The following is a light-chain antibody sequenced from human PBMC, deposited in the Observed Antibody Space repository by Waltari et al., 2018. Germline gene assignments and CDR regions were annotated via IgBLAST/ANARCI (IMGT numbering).Light chain of an antibody. CDR3: CSYAGSYTL. J-gene: IGLJ2*01. CDR2: DIN. Sequence: QSALTQPRSVSGSPGPSVTISCTGTSNDIGSNIFVSWYQYHPGKVPKLMIHDINERPSGVPDRFSGSKSGNTASLTISGLQADDEADYYCCSYAGSYTLFGGGTKLTVL. CDR1: SNDIGSNIF. V-gene: IGLV2-11*01.